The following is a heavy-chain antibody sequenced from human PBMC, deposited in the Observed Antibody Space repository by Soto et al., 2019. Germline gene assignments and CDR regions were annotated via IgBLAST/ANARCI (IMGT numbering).Heavy chain of an antibody. D-gene: IGHD3-3*01. Sequence: LRLSCSAAGFTFRTYDMNWVRQAPGKGLEWVSHISSSGITISHADSVTGRFTISRDNAKNSLYLQMSSLRAEDTAVYYCARGAVDFWSGYQFFDSWGQGTLVTVSS. V-gene: IGHV3-48*03. CDR3: ARGAVDFWSGYQFFDS. J-gene: IGHJ4*02. CDR1: GFTFRTYD. CDR2: ISSSGITI.